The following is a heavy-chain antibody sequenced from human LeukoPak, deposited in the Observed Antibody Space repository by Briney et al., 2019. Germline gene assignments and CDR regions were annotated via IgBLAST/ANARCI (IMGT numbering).Heavy chain of an antibody. J-gene: IGHJ6*02. D-gene: IGHD5-18*01. CDR2: VSYDGSNK. Sequence: GGSLRLSCAASGFTFSSYGMHWVRQAPGKGLEWVAVVSYDGSNKYYADPVKGRFTISRDNSQNTLYLQMNSLRAGDTAVYYCAKDADTAKWYYYYGMDVWGQGTTVTVSS. V-gene: IGHV3-30*18. CDR1: GFTFSSYG. CDR3: AKDADTAKWYYYYGMDV.